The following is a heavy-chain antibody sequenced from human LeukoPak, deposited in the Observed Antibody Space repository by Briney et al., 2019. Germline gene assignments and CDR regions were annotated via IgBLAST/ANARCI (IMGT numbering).Heavy chain of an antibody. CDR2: VSDSGSDT. Sequence: PGGSLRLSCAAPAFTLGNHGMSWARQASGKGLEWVSAVSDSGSDTYYADSVKGRFTVSRDNSKNTLYLQMNSWRAEDRAVYYCAKRVPYSSSSVYFDNWGQGTLVTVSS. D-gene: IGHD6-6*01. V-gene: IGHV3-23*01. CDR3: AKRVPYSSSSVYFDN. J-gene: IGHJ4*02. CDR1: AFTLGNHG.